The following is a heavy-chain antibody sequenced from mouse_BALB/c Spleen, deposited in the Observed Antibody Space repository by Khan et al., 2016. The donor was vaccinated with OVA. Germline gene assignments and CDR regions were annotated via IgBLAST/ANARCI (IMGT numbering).Heavy chain of an antibody. D-gene: IGHD1-1*01. J-gene: IGHJ2*01. CDR3: AIVYGGDFDY. CDR2: ISYSGNT. Sequence: VQLKESGPGLVKPSQSLSLTCTVTGYSITSDYAWNWIRQFPGNKLEWMGFISYSGNTNYNPSLKSRISINRAPSKHQFFLQLNSETTEDTATYYCAIVYGGDFDYWCQGTTLTVSS. CDR1: GYSITSDYA. V-gene: IGHV3-2*02.